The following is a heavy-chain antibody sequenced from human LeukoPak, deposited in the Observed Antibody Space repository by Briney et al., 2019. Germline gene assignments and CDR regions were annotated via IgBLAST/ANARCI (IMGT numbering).Heavy chain of an antibody. D-gene: IGHD6-19*01. V-gene: IGHV3-7*01. CDR1: GFTFNTYW. CDR3: ARVLQGYHSGWYRGDY. CDR2: IKQDGSEK. Sequence: PGGSLRLSCAASGFTFNTYWMSWVRQAPGKGLEWVANIKQDGSEKYYVDSVKGRFTISRDNAKNSLYLQMNSLRAEDTAVYYCARVLQGYHSGWYRGDYWGQGTLVTVSS. J-gene: IGHJ4*02.